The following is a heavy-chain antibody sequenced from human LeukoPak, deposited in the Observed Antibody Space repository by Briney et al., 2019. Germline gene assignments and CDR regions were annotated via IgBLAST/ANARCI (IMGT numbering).Heavy chain of an antibody. CDR2: ISYDGSNK. CDR3: ARDRIVVVVAALHVGFDP. Sequence: GGSLRLSCAASGFTFSSYAMHWVRQAPGEGLEWVAAISYDGSNKYYADSVKGRFTISRDNSKNTLYLQMNSLRAEDTAVYYCARDRIVVVVAALHVGFDPWGQGTLVTVSS. V-gene: IGHV3-30*04. CDR1: GFTFSSYA. J-gene: IGHJ5*02. D-gene: IGHD2-15*01.